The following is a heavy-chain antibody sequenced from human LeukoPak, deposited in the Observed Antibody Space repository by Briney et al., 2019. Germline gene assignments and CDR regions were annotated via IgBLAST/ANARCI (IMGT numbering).Heavy chain of an antibody. CDR2: ISGSGGST. Sequence: GGSLRLSCAASGFTFSSYAMSWVRQAPGKGLEWVSAISGSGGSTYYADSVKGGFTISRDNSKNTLYLHMNSLRAEDTAVYYCAKDNLITMIVVIQHWGQGTLVTVSS. D-gene: IGHD3-22*01. CDR1: GFTFSSYA. J-gene: IGHJ1*01. CDR3: AKDNLITMIVVIQH. V-gene: IGHV3-23*01.